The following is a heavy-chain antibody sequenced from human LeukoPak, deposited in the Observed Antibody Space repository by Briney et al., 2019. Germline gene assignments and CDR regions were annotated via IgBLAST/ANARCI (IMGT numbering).Heavy chain of an antibody. V-gene: IGHV3-30-3*01. J-gene: IGHJ4*02. CDR2: ISYDGSNK. Sequence: PGGSLRLSCAASGFTFSSYAMHWVRQAPGKGLEWAAVISYDGSNKYYADSVKGRFTISRDNSKNTLYLQMNSLRAEDTAVYYCARDPGGNSGFDYWGQGTLVTVSS. CDR3: ARDPGGNSGFDY. CDR1: GFTFSSYA. D-gene: IGHD4-23*01.